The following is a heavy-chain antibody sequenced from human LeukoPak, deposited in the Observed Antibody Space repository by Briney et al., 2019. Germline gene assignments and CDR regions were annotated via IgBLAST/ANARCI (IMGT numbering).Heavy chain of an antibody. J-gene: IGHJ4*02. Sequence: SETLSLTCTVSGGSISSYYWSWIRQPPGKGLEWIGYIYYSGSTNYNPSLKSRVIISLDTSKNQVSLQVTSVTAADTAVYYCARHTYARPFDFWGQGTLVTVSS. CDR2: IYYSGST. CDR3: ARHTYARPFDF. CDR1: GGSISSYY. V-gene: IGHV4-59*08. D-gene: IGHD6-6*01.